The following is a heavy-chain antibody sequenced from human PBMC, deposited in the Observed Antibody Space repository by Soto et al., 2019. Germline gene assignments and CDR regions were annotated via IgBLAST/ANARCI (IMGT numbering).Heavy chain of an antibody. D-gene: IGHD3-10*01. CDR2: IYTSGST. Sequence: QVQLQESGPGVVKPSETLSLTCTVSGGSISSYYWCWIRQPAGKGLEWIGRIYTSGSTNYNPSLKSRVTMSVDTSKNQFSLKLSSVTAADTAVYYCARFGHYYGSGSYRSGMDVWGQGTTVTVSS. J-gene: IGHJ6*02. CDR3: ARFGHYYGSGSYRSGMDV. CDR1: GGSISSYY. V-gene: IGHV4-4*07.